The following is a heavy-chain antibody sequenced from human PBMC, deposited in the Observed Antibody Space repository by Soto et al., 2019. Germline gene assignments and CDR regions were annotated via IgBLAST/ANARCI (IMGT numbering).Heavy chain of an antibody. CDR3: ARIGTLSGIVTNNWFDL. J-gene: IGHJ5*02. V-gene: IGHV4-30-4*01. Sequence: SETLSLTCTVSGASIITDDYYWSWIRQPPGKGLEWIGYMSYSGTYYNPSLKSRVTTSLDRSKNQISLYPTSVTAADTAVYYCARIGTLSGIVTNNWFDLWGQGVLVTVSS. D-gene: IGHD1-26*01. CDR2: MSYSGT. CDR1: GASIITDDYY.